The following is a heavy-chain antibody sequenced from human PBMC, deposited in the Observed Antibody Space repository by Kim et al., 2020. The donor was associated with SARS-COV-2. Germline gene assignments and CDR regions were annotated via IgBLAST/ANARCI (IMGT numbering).Heavy chain of an antibody. D-gene: IGHD3-3*02. CDR2: IYYSGST. V-gene: IGHV4-59*01. CDR3: ARVSKSDAFDI. J-gene: IGHJ3*02. CDR1: GGSISSYY. Sequence: SETLSLTCTVSGGSISSYYWSWIRQPPGKGLEWIGYIYYSGSTNYNPSLKSRVTISVVTSKNQFSLKLSSVTAADTAVYYCARVSKSDAFDIWGQGTMVTVSS.